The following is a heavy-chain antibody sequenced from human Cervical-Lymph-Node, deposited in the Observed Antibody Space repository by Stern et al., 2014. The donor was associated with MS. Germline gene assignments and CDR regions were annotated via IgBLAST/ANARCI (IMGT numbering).Heavy chain of an antibody. CDR2: ISYDGRDK. J-gene: IGHJ4*02. D-gene: IGHD1-26*01. V-gene: IGHV3-30*04. CDR1: GFVFRRYA. CDR3: AKGGSGSYLD. Sequence: VQLEESGGGVVQPGRSLRLSCAASGFVFRRYALPWVRQAPGTGLAWVALISYDGRDKYYTDSVKGRFTVSRDNSNNTVDLEMNSLRLEDTAVYYCAKGGSGSYLDWGQGSLVTVSS.